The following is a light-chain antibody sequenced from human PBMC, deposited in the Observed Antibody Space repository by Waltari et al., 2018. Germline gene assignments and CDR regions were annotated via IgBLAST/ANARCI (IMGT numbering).Light chain of an antibody. CDR1: QSVSSY. CDR3: QQRTDRPPVT. Sequence: EVVLTQSPATLSLSTGERATLSCSASQSVSSYLAWYQQKPGQAPKLLIFDASDRATGVPASFSGSGSGTDFTLTISSLEPEYFAVYYCQQRTDRPPVTFGQGTRVEMK. V-gene: IGKV3-11*01. J-gene: IGKJ1*01. CDR2: DAS.